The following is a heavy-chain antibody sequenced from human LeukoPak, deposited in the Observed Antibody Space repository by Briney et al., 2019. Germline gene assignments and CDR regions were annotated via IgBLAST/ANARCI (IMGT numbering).Heavy chain of an antibody. CDR2: IYTSGST. J-gene: IGHJ4*02. Sequence: PSETLSLTCTVSGGSISSYYWSWIRQPAGKGREWIGRIYTSGSTNYNASLKSRVSMSVDTSKNQFSLKLGSVTAADTAVLYCARENSGSYREFDYWGQGTLVTVSS. CDR1: GGSISSYY. V-gene: IGHV4-4*07. CDR3: ARENSGSYREFDY. D-gene: IGHD1-26*01.